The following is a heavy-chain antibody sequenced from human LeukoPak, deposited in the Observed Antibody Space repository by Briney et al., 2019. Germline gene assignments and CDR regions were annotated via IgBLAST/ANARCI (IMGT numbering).Heavy chain of an antibody. CDR3: ARDHGSSSGWYDFDY. Sequence: GGSLRLSCAASGFTFRSYSMNWVRQAPGKGLEWVSSISSSSSYIYYADSVKGRFTISRDNAKNSLYLQMNSLRAEDTAVYYCARDHGSSSGWYDFDYWGQGTLVTVSS. D-gene: IGHD6-19*01. CDR1: GFTFRSYS. CDR2: ISSSSSYI. J-gene: IGHJ4*02. V-gene: IGHV3-21*01.